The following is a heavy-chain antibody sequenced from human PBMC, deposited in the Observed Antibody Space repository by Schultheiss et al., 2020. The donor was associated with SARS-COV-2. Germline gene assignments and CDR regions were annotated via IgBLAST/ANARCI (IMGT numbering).Heavy chain of an antibody. J-gene: IGHJ6*03. V-gene: IGHV4-28*05. CDR1: GYSISSSNW. CDR3: ASPRYDFWSGYYRGWGMDV. CDR2: IYYSGSI. Sequence: SETLSLTCAVSGYSISSSNWWGWIRQPPGKGLEWIGYIYYSGSIYYNPSLKSRVTISVDTSKNQFSLKLSSVTAADTAVYYCASPRYDFWSGYYRGWGMDVWGKGTTVTVSS. D-gene: IGHD3-3*01.